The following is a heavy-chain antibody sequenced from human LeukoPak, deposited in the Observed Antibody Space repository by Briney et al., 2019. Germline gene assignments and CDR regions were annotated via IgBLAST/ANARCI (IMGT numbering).Heavy chain of an antibody. CDR2: ISGSGGST. Sequence: GGSLRLSCAASGFTFSSYAMSWVRQAPGKGLEWASAISGSGGSTYYADSVKGRFTISRDNSKNTLYLQMNSLRAEDTAVYYCAKAQSWGATNAERPDWGQGTLVTVSS. CDR1: GFTFSSYA. V-gene: IGHV3-23*01. D-gene: IGHD1-26*01. J-gene: IGHJ4*02. CDR3: AKAQSWGATNAERPD.